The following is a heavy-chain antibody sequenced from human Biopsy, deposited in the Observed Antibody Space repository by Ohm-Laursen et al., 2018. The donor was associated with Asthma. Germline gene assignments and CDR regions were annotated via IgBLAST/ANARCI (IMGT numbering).Heavy chain of an antibody. CDR1: YGSITSGGYY. Sequence: TLSLTCTVSYGSITSGGYYWPWIRQHPGKGLEWIGFIYYSGSTYYNPSLKSRVRISIDTSKNQFSLKLSSVTAADTAVYYCARAQDYYDSRGYYRSFDYWGQGTLVTVSP. J-gene: IGHJ4*02. CDR3: ARAQDYYDSRGYYRSFDY. CDR2: IYYSGST. V-gene: IGHV4-31*03. D-gene: IGHD3-22*01.